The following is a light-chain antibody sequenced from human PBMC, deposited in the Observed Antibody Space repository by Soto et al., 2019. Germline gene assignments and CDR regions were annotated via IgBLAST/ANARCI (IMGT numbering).Light chain of an antibody. V-gene: IGKV3-20*01. J-gene: IGKJ1*01. CDR1: QSVSSNY. CDR3: QHYGDAPRS. CDR2: GAS. Sequence: EMVLTQSPGTLSLSQGERATISCRASQSVSSNYLAWYQQKPGQAPRRLIYGASSRATGIPDRFSGSGSGTDFTLTISRLVPEDFAGYYCQHYGDAPRSFGQGTNVYIK.